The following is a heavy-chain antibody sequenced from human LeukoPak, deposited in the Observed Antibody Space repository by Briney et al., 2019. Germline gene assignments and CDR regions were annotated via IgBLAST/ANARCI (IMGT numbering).Heavy chain of an antibody. CDR1: GGSFSGYY. CDR3: AESCYYTKRGFDY. J-gene: IGHJ4*02. V-gene: IGHV4-34*01. D-gene: IGHD3-22*01. CDR2: INHSGST. Sequence: SETLSLTCAVYGGSFSGYYWSWIRQPPGKGLEWIGEINHSGSTNYNPSLKSRVTISVDTSKNQFSLKLSSVTAADTAVYYCAESCYYTKRGFDYWGQGTLVTVSS.